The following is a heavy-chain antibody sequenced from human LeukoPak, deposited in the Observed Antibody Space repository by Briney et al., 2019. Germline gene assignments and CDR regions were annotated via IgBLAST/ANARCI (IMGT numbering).Heavy chain of an antibody. CDR1: RFTFSNYN. CDR3: ARDLGSSWYLIAFDI. D-gene: IGHD6-13*01. V-gene: IGHV3-21*01. J-gene: IGHJ3*02. Sequence: GGSLRLSCAASRFTFSNYNMNWVRQAPGKGLEWVSSISSSGTYIYYADSVKGRFTISRDNAKNSLYLRMNSLRAEDTAVYYCARDLGSSWYLIAFDIWGQGTLVTVSS. CDR2: ISSSGTYI.